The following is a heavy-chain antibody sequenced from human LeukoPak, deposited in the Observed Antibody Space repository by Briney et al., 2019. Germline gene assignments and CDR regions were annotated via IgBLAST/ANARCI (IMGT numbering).Heavy chain of an antibody. Sequence: PSETLSLTCSVSGRSISSYCWSWIRQPAGKGMGWVGSIDTSGSTNCNPSLKSRVTISVDTSKNQFSLKLSSVTAADTAVYYCARHRLGDWYFDLWGRGALVTVSS. CDR3: ARHRLGDWYFDL. V-gene: IGHV4-4*09. CDR2: IDTSGST. J-gene: IGHJ2*01. CDR1: GRSISSYC. D-gene: IGHD3-22*01.